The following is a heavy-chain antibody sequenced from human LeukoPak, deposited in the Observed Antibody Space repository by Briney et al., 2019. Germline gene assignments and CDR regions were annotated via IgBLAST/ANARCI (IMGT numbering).Heavy chain of an antibody. CDR1: GFSFSSES. D-gene: IGHD1-26*01. J-gene: IGHJ3*02. V-gene: IGHV3-23*01. Sequence: GGSLRLSCAASGFSFSSESMSWVRQTPGKGLEWISSISAAGGATYYADSVKGRFTISRDNSKNTLYLQMNSLRAEDTAVYYCAKVAPPRYSGSYGINDAFDIWGQGTMVTVSS. CDR2: ISAAGGAT. CDR3: AKVAPPRYSGSYGINDAFDI.